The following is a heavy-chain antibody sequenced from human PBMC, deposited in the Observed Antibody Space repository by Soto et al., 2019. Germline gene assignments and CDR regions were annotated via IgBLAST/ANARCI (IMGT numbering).Heavy chain of an antibody. CDR2: ISSNGGST. Sequence: HPGGSLRLSCSASGFTFSSYAMHWVRQAPGKGLEYVSAISSNGGSTYYADSVKGRFTISRDNSKNTLYLQMSSLRAEDTAVYYCVKAFWSGPRGLFQNYYYYGMDVWGQGTTVTVSS. V-gene: IGHV3-64D*08. CDR1: GFTFSSYA. J-gene: IGHJ6*02. CDR3: VKAFWSGPRGLFQNYYYYGMDV. D-gene: IGHD3-3*01.